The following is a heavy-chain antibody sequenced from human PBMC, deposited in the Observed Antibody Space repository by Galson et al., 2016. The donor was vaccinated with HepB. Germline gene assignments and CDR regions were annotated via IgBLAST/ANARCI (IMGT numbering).Heavy chain of an antibody. Sequence: SLRLSCAVSGFTFKDYWMTWVRQALGKGLEWVANIKQDGSEEYYVDSVKVRFTITRDNTTNSLSLQMNSLRAEDTAVYYCFKGNYFDSWGQGTLVTVSS. CDR3: FKGNYFDS. V-gene: IGHV3-7*03. CDR2: IKQDGSEE. CDR1: GFTFKDYW. J-gene: IGHJ4*02.